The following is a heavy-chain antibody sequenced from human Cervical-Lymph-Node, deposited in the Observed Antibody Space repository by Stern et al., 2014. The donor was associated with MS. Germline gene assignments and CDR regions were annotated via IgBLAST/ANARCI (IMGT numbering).Heavy chain of an antibody. Sequence: VQLVESGGGVIQPGGSLRLSCTASGFTVSRDYMTWVRQAPGKGLEWVSLITNVGSTFYTDSVKGRFHISRDDSKNTVYLHMTSLRAEDTAMYYCARDTSSPERSDWWGQGTLVTVSS. CDR2: ITNVGST. V-gene: IGHV3-53*01. J-gene: IGHJ4*02. CDR3: ARDTSSPERSDW. D-gene: IGHD1-1*01. CDR1: GFTVSRDY.